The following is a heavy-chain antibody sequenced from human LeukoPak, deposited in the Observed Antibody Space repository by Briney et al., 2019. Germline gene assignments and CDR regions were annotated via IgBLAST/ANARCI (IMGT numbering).Heavy chain of an antibody. CDR3: ARDRSLDY. Sequence: GGSLRLSCAASGFTFGSYSMNWVRQAPGKGLEWVSYISSSSSTIYYADSVKGRFTISRDNAKNSLYLQMNSLRAEDTAVYYCARDRSLDYWGQGTLVTVSS. D-gene: IGHD3-16*02. CDR2: ISSSSSTI. J-gene: IGHJ4*02. V-gene: IGHV3-48*04. CDR1: GFTFGSYS.